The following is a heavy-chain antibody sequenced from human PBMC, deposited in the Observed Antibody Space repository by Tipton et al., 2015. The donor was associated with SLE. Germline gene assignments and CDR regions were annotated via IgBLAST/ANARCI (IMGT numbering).Heavy chain of an antibody. CDR1: GGSISSYY. CDR3: ARYADDYGDNAHALDI. CDR2: IYAWGST. J-gene: IGHJ3*02. Sequence: TLSLTCTVSGGSISSYYWSWIRQPAGKTLEWIGRIYAWGSTDYNPSLRSRVAMSLDTSKNQFSLRLHSVTAADTAVYYCARYADDYGDNAHALDIWGQGTMVIVSS. V-gene: IGHV4-4*07. D-gene: IGHD4-17*01.